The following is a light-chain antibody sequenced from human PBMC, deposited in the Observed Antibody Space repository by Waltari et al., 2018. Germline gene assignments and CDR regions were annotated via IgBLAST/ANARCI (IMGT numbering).Light chain of an antibody. CDR2: DVS. CDR1: SSDVGGYNY. CDR3: CSYAGSYTFEV. J-gene: IGLJ2*01. V-gene: IGLV2-11*01. Sequence: QSALTQPRSVSGSPGQSVTISCTGTSSDVGGYNYVSRYQQHPGKAPKLMIYDVSKRPSGVPDRFSGSKSGNTASLTISGLQAEDEADYYCCSYAGSYTFEVFGGGTKLTVL.